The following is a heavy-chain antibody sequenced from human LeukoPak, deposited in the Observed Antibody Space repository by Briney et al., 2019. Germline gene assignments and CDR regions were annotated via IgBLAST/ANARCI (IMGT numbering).Heavy chain of an antibody. J-gene: IGHJ4*02. CDR3: ARVGSSWPSTDPSALHGFDY. CDR2: ISAYNGNT. V-gene: IGHV1-18*01. D-gene: IGHD6-13*01. CDR1: GYTFTSYG. Sequence: GASVKVSCKASGYTFTSYGISWVRQAPGQGLEWMGWISAYNGNTNYAQKLQGRVTMTTDTSTSTAYMELRSLRSDDTAVYYCARVGSSWPSTDPSALHGFDYWGQGTLVTVSS.